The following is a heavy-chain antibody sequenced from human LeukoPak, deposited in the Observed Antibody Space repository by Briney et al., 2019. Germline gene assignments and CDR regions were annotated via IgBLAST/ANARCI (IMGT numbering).Heavy chain of an antibody. D-gene: IGHD3-10*01. CDR3: ARGGLPQFYYYVDV. V-gene: IGHV1-2*02. J-gene: IGHJ6*03. CDR1: GYTFTGYY. Sequence: GASVKVSCKASGYTFTGYYMNWVRQAPGQGLEWMGWINPNSGGTNYAQKFQGRVTMTRDTSISTTYMELSRLRSDDTAVYYCARGGLPQFYYYVDVWGKGTTVTVSS. CDR2: INPNSGGT.